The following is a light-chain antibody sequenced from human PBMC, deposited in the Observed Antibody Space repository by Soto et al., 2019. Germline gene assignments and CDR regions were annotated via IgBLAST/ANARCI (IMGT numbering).Light chain of an antibody. V-gene: IGKV3-15*01. J-gene: IGKJ4*01. CDR3: QQYTFSPPLT. CDR2: DAS. Sequence: EIVMTQSPATLSMSPGERATLSCRASQSVSSNLAWYRQKPGQAPRLLISDASTRATGVQARFSGSGSGTEFTLTISSLQSEDSEIYYCQQYTFSPPLTFGGGTKVEIK. CDR1: QSVSSN.